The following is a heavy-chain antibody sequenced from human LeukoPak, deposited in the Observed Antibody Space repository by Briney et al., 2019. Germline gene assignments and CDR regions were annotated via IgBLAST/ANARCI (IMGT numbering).Heavy chain of an antibody. CDR1: GYTFTSYG. V-gene: IGHV1-18*01. CDR3: ARAQSGYYYAYSDY. D-gene: IGHD5-18*01. J-gene: IGHJ4*02. Sequence: ASVKVSCKASGYTFTSYGISWVRQAPGQGLEWMGWISAYNGNTNYAQKLQGRVTMTADTSTSTAYMELRSLRSDDSAVYYCARAQSGYYYAYSDYWGQGTLVTVSS. CDR2: ISAYNGNT.